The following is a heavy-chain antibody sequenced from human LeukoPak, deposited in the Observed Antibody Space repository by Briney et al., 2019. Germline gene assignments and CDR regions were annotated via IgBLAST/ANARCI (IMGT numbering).Heavy chain of an antibody. D-gene: IGHD3-22*01. CDR2: IYYSGST. CDR3: ARGGPTYYYDSSGYPLDY. J-gene: IGHJ4*02. CDR1: GGSISSSSYY. Sequence: SETLSLTCTVSGGSISSSSYYWGWIRQPPGKGLEWIGSIYYSGSTYYNPSLKSRVTISVDTSKNQFSLKLSSVTAADTAVYYCARGGPTYYYDSSGYPLDYWGQGTLVTVSS. V-gene: IGHV4-39*01.